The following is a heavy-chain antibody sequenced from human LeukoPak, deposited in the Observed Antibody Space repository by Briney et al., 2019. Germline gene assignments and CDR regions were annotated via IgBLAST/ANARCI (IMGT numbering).Heavy chain of an antibody. Sequence: PGRSLRLSCAASGFTFISYGMHWVRQAPGKGLEWVAVIWYDGSNKYYADSVKGRFTISRDNSKNTLYLQMNSLRAEDTAVYYCAKDRVGYYDSSGSSLLDYWGQGTLVTVSS. J-gene: IGHJ4*02. CDR2: IWYDGSNK. CDR1: GFTFISYG. CDR3: AKDRVGYYDSSGSSLLDY. V-gene: IGHV3-33*06. D-gene: IGHD3-22*01.